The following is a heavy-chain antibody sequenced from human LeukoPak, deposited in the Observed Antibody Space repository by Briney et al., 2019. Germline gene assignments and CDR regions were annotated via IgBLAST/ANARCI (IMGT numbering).Heavy chain of an antibody. CDR3: ARQEYYDILTGYRPHAFDI. CDR2: INHSGST. Sequence: PSETLSLTCTVSGGSISSYYWSWIRQPPGKGLEWIGEINHSGSTNYNPSLKSRVTISVDTSKNQFSLKLSSVTAADTAVYYCARQEYYDILTGYRPHAFDIWGQGTMVTVSS. D-gene: IGHD3-9*01. V-gene: IGHV4-34*01. CDR1: GGSISSYY. J-gene: IGHJ3*02.